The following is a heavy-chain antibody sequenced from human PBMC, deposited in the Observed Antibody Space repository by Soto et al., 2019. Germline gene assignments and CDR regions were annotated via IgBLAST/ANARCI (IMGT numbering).Heavy chain of an antibody. CDR1: GGTFSSYA. CDR2: IIPIFGTA. CDR3: AGTRIAARPYGMDV. D-gene: IGHD6-6*01. V-gene: IGHV1-69*13. Sequence: ASVKVSCKASGGTFSSYAISWVRQAPGQGLEWMGGIIPIFGTANYAQKFQGRVTITADESTSTAYMELSSLRTEDTAVYYCAGTRIAARPYGMDVWGQGTTVTVSS. J-gene: IGHJ6*02.